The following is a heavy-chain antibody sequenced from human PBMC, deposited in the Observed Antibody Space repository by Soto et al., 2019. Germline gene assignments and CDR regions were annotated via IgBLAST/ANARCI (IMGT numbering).Heavy chain of an antibody. CDR2: IYYSGST. D-gene: IGHD3-10*01. CDR3: ARLLWSRGDWFDP. CDR1: GGSISSYY. J-gene: IGHJ5*02. Sequence: QVQLQESGPGLVKPSETLSLTCTVSGGSISSYYWSWIRQPPGKGLEWIGYIYYSGSTNYNPSLKSRVTISVDTSKNQFSLKLSSVTAADRAVYYCARLLWSRGDWFDPWGQGTLVTVSS. V-gene: IGHV4-59*08.